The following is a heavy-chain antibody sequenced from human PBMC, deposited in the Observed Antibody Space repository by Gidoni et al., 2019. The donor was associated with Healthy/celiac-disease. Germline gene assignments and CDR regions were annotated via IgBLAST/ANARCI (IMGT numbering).Heavy chain of an antibody. Sequence: QLQLQESGPGLVKPSETLSLTCTVSGGSLSSSSYYWGWIRQPPGKGLEWIGSIYYSGSTYYNPSLKSRVTISVDTSKNQFSLKLSSVTAADTAVYYCARANGYYYDSSGYSTYFDYWGQGTLVTVSS. CDR1: GGSLSSSSYY. D-gene: IGHD3-22*01. V-gene: IGHV4-39*07. CDR2: IYYSGST. J-gene: IGHJ4*02. CDR3: ARANGYYYDSSGYSTYFDY.